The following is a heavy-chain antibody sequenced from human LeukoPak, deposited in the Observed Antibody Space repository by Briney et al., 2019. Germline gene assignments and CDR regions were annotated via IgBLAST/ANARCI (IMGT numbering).Heavy chain of an antibody. Sequence: GGSLRLSCAASGFTFSSYDVHWVRQATGKGLEWVSAIGTAGDTYYPGSVKGRFTISRENAKNSLYLQMNSLRAGDTAVYYCARVCYYDSSGYYSDWYFDLWGRGTLVTVSS. CDR1: GFTFSSYD. D-gene: IGHD3-22*01. CDR3: ARVCYYDSSGYYSDWYFDL. V-gene: IGHV3-13*04. CDR2: IGTAGDT. J-gene: IGHJ2*01.